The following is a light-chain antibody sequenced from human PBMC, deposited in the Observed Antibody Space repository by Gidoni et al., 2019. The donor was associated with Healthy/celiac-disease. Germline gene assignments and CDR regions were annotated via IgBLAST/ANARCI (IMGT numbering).Light chain of an antibody. CDR1: KLGDKY. Sequence: SYELTQPPSVSVSPGQTASITCSGDKLGDKYACWYQQKPCQSPVLVIYPDSKRPSGIPERFSGSNSGNTATLTISGTQAMDEADYYCQAWDSSNVVFGGGTKLTVL. V-gene: IGLV3-1*01. CDR3: QAWDSSNVV. CDR2: PDS. J-gene: IGLJ2*01.